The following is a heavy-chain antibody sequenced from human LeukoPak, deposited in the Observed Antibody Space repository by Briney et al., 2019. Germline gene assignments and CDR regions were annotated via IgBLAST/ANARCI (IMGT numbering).Heavy chain of an antibody. CDR2: IYHSGST. J-gene: IGHJ4*02. D-gene: IGHD6-13*01. Sequence: PSETLSLTCTVSGGSISSGGYYWSWIRQPPGKGLEWIGYIYHSGSTYYNPSLKSRATISVDRSKNQFSLKLSSVTAADTAVFYCAREGSSWYADYWGQGTLVTVSS. CDR1: GGSISSGGYY. V-gene: IGHV4-30-2*01. CDR3: AREGSSWYADY.